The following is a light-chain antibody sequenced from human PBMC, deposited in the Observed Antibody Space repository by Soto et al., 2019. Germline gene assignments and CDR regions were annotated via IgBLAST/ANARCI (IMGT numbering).Light chain of an antibody. V-gene: IGKV3-11*01. CDR2: DAS. J-gene: IGKJ4*01. CDR3: QQRSNWPLT. Sequence: EIVLTQSPATLSLSPGERATLSCRASQSVSSYLVWYQQKPGQAPRLLIYDASNRATGIPARFSGCVSGTYFSLSISSLAPEDFAVSYCQQRSNWPLTFGGGTKMGIK. CDR1: QSVSSY.